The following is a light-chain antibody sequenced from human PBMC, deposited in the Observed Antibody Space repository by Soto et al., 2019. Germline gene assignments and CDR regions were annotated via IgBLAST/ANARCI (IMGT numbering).Light chain of an antibody. Sequence: EIVLTQSPGTLSLSPGERATLSCRASQSVGGSSLAWYQQRPGQAPRLLIYHTSNRATGIPDRFSGSGSGTDFTLTISRLEPEDFAVYYCQQHGDSLTFGGGTKVDIK. CDR3: QQHGDSLT. CDR2: HTS. J-gene: IGKJ4*01. CDR1: QSVGGSS. V-gene: IGKV3-20*01.